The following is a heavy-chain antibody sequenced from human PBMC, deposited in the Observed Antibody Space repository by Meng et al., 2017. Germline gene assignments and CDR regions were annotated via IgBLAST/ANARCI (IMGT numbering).Heavy chain of an antibody. V-gene: IGHV1-18*01. J-gene: IGHJ4*02. CDR1: SYPFTSYG. Sequence: QVRLVQSGAGVKKPGASVKVSRKASSYPFTSYGISWVRQAPGQGLEWMGWISAYNGNTNYAQKLQGRVTMTTDTSTSTAYMELRSLRSDDTAVYYCARESRDYYFDYWGQGTLVTVSS. CDR2: ISAYNGNT. CDR3: ARESRDYYFDY. D-gene: IGHD3/OR15-3a*01.